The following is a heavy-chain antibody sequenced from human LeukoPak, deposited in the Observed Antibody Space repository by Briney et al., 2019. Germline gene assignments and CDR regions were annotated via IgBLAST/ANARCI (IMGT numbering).Heavy chain of an antibody. D-gene: IGHD2-15*01. Sequence: GGSLRLSCAASGFTFSSYSMNWVRQAPGKGLEWVSSVSSSSSYIYYADPVKGRFTISRDNATHYPYLQMNSLRAEDTAVYYCARAIQGIGTPIRIDYRGQGTLVTVSS. CDR1: GFTFSSYS. CDR3: ARAIQGIGTPIRIDY. J-gene: IGHJ4*02. CDR2: VSSSSSYI. V-gene: IGHV3-21*01.